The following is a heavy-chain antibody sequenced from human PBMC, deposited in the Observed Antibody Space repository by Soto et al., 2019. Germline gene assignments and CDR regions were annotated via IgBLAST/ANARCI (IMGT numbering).Heavy chain of an antibody. J-gene: IGHJ4*02. D-gene: IGHD1-26*01. Sequence: GGSLRLSCAASGFTVSSNYMSWVRQAPGKGLEWVSVIYSGGSTYYADSVKGRFTISRDNSKNTLYLQMNSLRAEDTAVYYCAMLIGSYYEAVYFDYWGQGTLVTVSS. CDR1: GFTVSSNY. CDR3: AMLIGSYYEAVYFDY. V-gene: IGHV3-53*01. CDR2: IYSGGST.